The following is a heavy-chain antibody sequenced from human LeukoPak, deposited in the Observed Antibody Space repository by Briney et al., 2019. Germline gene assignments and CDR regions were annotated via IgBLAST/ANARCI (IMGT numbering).Heavy chain of an antibody. D-gene: IGHD5-12*01. J-gene: IGHJ6*02. Sequence: SETLSLTCTVSGGSISSYSWSWIRQHPGKGLEWIGYIYYSGSTYYNPSLKSRVTISVDTSKNQFSLKLSSVTAADTAVYYCARDLIVATTRGYYGMDVWGQGTTVTVSS. V-gene: IGHV4-59*06. CDR2: IYYSGST. CDR3: ARDLIVATTRGYYGMDV. CDR1: GGSISSYS.